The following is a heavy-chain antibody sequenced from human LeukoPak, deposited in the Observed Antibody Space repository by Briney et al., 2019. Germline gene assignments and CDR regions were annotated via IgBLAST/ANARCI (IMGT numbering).Heavy chain of an antibody. Sequence: ASVKVSCKASGYTFTSYYMHWVRQAPGQGLEWMGIINPSGGSTSYAQKFQGRVTMTRDTSTSTVYMELSSLRSEDTAVYYCARVHNPHYYDSSGFSYFDYWGQGTLVTVSS. D-gene: IGHD3-22*01. J-gene: IGHJ4*02. CDR3: ARVHNPHYYDSSGFSYFDY. V-gene: IGHV1-46*01. CDR2: INPSGGST. CDR1: GYTFTSYY.